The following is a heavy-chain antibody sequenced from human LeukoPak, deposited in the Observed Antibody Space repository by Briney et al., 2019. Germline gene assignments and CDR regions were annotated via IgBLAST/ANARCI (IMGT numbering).Heavy chain of an antibody. D-gene: IGHD4-17*01. J-gene: IGHJ4*02. CDR1: GFTFSSYG. CDR3: ANDQNGDYSFDFDY. CDR2: ISYDGSNK. V-gene: IGHV3-30*18. Sequence: PGGSLRLSCAASGFTFSSYGMHWVRQAPGKGLEWVAVISYDGSNKYYADSVKGRFTISRDNSKNTLYLQMNSLRAEDTAVYYCANDQNGDYSFDFDYWGQGTLVTVSS.